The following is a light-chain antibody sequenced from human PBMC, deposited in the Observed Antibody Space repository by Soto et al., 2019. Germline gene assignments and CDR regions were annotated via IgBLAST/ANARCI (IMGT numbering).Light chain of an antibody. V-gene: IGLV2-23*01. CDR2: EGN. Sequence: QSVMTQPASVSGSPGQSITFSCTGTSSDVGNYNLVSWYQQHPGKAPKLMIYEGNKRPSGVSNRFSGSKSGNTASLTISGLQTEDEADYYCCSYAGSRIWVFGGGTKLTVL. J-gene: IGLJ3*02. CDR3: CSYAGSRIWV. CDR1: SSDVGNYNL.